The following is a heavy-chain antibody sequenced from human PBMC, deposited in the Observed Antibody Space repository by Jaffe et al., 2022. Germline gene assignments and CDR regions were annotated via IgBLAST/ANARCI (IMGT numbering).Heavy chain of an antibody. CDR2: IRDRRNDT. CDR1: GSTFSDYA. Sequence: EVHLLQSGGGWVQRGGSLRLSCTASGSTFSDYALSWVRQAPGKGLEWVSSIRDRRNDTYYADSVKGRFTISRDDSKNMVYLQMNSLRPDDTAIYYCAKIYDFWSGVYPPYFDSWGQGIQVSVSS. D-gene: IGHD3-3*01. CDR3: AKIYDFWSGVYPPYFDS. J-gene: IGHJ4*02. V-gene: IGHV3-23*01.